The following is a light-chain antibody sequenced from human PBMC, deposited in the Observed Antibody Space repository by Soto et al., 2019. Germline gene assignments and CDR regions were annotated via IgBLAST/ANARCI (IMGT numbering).Light chain of an antibody. CDR3: QQYYSAPLA. J-gene: IGKJ4*01. V-gene: IGKV4-1*01. Sequence: DIVMTQSPDSLAVSLGERATINCKSSQSVLHSSNTNNYLAWYQKKPGQPPKLLIYWASTRESGVPDRFSGSGSGTDFTLTISSLQPEXVAVYYCQQYYSAPLAFGGGTRVEI. CDR2: WAS. CDR1: QSVLHSSNTNNY.